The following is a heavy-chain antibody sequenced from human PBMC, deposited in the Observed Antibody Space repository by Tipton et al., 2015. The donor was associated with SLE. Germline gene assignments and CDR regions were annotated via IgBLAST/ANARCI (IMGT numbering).Heavy chain of an antibody. V-gene: IGHV4-59*02. Sequence: TLSLTCTVSGDSVKSRYWIWVRQPAGRGLEWLAYRFHDGNINYNPSLKTRLTMSVDTSRDQFSLTLNSVTAADTGIYYCARGREWNWSPYYMDVWSKGTTVTVSS. CDR3: ARGREWNWSPYYMDV. J-gene: IGHJ6*03. CDR1: GDSVKSRY. D-gene: IGHD1-1*01. CDR2: RFHDGNI.